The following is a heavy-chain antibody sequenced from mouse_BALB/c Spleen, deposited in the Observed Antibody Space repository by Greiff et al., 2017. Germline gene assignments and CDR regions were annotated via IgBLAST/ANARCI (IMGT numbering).Heavy chain of an antibody. V-gene: IGHV3-2*02. CDR1: GYSITSDYA. CDR3: ARSAMITLDWYFDV. CDR2: ISYSGST. Sequence: EVKLMESGPGLVKPSQSLSLTCTVTGYSITSDYAWNWIRQFPGNKLEWMGYISYSGSTSYNPSLKSRISITRDTSKNQFFLQLNSVTTEDTATYYCARSAMITLDWYFDVWGAGTTVTVSS. J-gene: IGHJ1*01. D-gene: IGHD2-4*01.